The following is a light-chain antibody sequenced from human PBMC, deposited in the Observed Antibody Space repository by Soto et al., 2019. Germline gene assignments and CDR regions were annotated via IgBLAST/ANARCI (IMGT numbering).Light chain of an antibody. Sequence: EIVMTQSPATLSLSPGERATLSCRASQSLTTDLAWYQQKPGQPPRLLIYGASTRATGIPARFSGSGSGTEFTLTITRLQSEDFAVYYCQQYGSSPKTFGQGTKVEIK. CDR2: GAS. CDR1: QSLTTD. CDR3: QQYGSSPKT. J-gene: IGKJ1*01. V-gene: IGKV3-15*01.